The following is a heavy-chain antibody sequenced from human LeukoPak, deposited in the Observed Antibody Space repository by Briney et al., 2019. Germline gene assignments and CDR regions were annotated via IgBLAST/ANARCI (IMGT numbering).Heavy chain of an antibody. D-gene: IGHD2-2*01. CDR3: AKGQWEDIVVVPAAADY. CDR1: GFTFSSYG. CDR2: IRYDGSNK. V-gene: IGHV3-30*02. J-gene: IGHJ4*02. Sequence: GGSLRLSCAASGFTFSSYGMHWVRQAPGKGLEWVAFIRYDGSNKYYADSVKGRFTISRDNSKNTLYLQMNSLRAEDTAVYYCAKGQWEDIVVVPAAADYWGQGTLVTVSS.